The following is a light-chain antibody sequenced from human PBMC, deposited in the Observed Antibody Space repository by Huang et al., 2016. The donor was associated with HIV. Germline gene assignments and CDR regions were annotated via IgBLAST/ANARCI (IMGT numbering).Light chain of an antibody. V-gene: IGKV3-15*01. J-gene: IGKJ2*01. CDR2: GAS. CDR3: QQYNNWPPMYT. CDR1: QSVSSN. Sequence: EIVMTQSPATLSVSPGERATLSCRASQSVSSNLAWDQQNPGQAPRLLIYGASTMATGIPARFSALGSGTEFTLTISSLQSEDFAVYYCQQYNNWPPMYTFGQGTNLEIK.